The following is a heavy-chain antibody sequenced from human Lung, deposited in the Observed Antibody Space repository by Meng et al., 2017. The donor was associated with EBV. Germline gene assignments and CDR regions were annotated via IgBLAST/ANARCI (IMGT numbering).Heavy chain of an antibody. J-gene: IGHJ4*02. CDR1: GGSVISGGYY. V-gene: IGHV4-31*03. D-gene: IGHD3-10*01. CDR2: IYYTGSS. CDR3: ANAGRFGESLGDY. Sequence: QLQESGPGLGQPPPTLSLTCTVSGGSVISGGYYWSWIRQQPGKGLEWIGYIYYTGSSFYNPSLKSRVTISVDTSKNQFFLNLSSVTAADTAVYYCANAGRFGESLGDYWGQGILVTVSS.